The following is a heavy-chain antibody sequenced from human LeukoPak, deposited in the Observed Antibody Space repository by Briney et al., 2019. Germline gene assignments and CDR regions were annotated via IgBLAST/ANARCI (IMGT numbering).Heavy chain of an antibody. CDR1: GGTFSSYA. D-gene: IGHD2-2*01. J-gene: IGHJ6*03. CDR2: IIPIFGTA. Sequence: VASVKVSCKASGGTFSSYAISWVRQAPGQGLEWMGGIIPIFGTANYAQKFQGRVTITTDESTSTAYMELSSLRSEDTAVYYCAGVGEYCSSTSCYYYYMDVWGKGTTVTVSS. CDR3: AGVGEYCSSTSCYYYYMDV. V-gene: IGHV1-69*05.